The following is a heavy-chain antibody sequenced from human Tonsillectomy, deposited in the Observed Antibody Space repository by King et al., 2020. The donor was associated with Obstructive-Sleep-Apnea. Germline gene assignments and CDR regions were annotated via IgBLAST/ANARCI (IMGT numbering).Heavy chain of an antibody. J-gene: IGHJ4*02. CDR3: ARDTYYYESSPRYYFDY. V-gene: IGHV4-39*07. D-gene: IGHD3-22*01. Sequence: VQLQESGPGLVKPSETLSLTCTVSGGSISSSSYYWGWIRQPPGKGLEWIGSIYYSGSTSYNPSLKSRVTISVDTSKNQFSLKLSSVTAADTAVYYCARDTYYYESSPRYYFDYWGQGTLVTVSS. CDR2: IYYSGST. CDR1: GGSISSSSYY.